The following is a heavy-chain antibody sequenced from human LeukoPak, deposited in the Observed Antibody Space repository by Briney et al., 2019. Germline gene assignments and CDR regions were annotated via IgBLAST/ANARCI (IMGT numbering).Heavy chain of an antibody. D-gene: IGHD3-22*01. CDR2: IRSKANNYAT. CDR3: TGQAYYYDTSGFNFDY. CDR1: GFTFSGSA. V-gene: IGHV3-73*01. Sequence: GGSLKLSCAASGFTFSGSAMHWVRQASGKGLEWVGRIRSKANNYATAYAASVKGRFTISRDDPKNTAYLQMNSLETEDTAVYYCTGQAYYYDTSGFNFDYWGQGILVAVSS. J-gene: IGHJ4*02.